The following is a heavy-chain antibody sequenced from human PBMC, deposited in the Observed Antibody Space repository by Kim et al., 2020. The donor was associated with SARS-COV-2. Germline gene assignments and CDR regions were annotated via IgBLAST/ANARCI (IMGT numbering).Heavy chain of an antibody. Sequence: DSVKGRFTISRDNAKNSLYLKMNSLRAEDTAVYYCARDRYSGYDYEGFDYWGQGTLVTVSS. J-gene: IGHJ4*02. V-gene: IGHV3-21*01. CDR3: ARDRYSGYDYEGFDY. D-gene: IGHD5-12*01.